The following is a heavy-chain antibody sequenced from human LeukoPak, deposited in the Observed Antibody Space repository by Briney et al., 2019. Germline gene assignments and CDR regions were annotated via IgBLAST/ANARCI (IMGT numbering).Heavy chain of an antibody. CDR1: GFTFRSYG. V-gene: IGHV3-7*01. D-gene: IGHD2-15*01. CDR3: AAYCSGGSCYPPTFQH. J-gene: IGHJ1*01. Sequence: PGGSLRLSCAASGFTFRSYGMHWVRQAPGKGLEWVANIKQDGSEKYYVDSVKGRFTISRDNAKNSLYLQMNSLRAEDTAVYYCAAYCSGGSCYPPTFQHWGQGTLVTVSS. CDR2: IKQDGSEK.